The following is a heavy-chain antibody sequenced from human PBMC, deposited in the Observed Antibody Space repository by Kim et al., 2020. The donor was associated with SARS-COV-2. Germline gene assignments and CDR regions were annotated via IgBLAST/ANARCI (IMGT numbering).Heavy chain of an antibody. J-gene: IGHJ4*02. CDR3: AREARPGIAAAGTWGYFDY. Sequence: GRLTSSRDKSKNTLYLQMNSLRAEDTAVYYCAREARPGIAAAGTWGYFDYWGQGTLVTVSS. V-gene: IGHV3-30*07. D-gene: IGHD6-13*01.